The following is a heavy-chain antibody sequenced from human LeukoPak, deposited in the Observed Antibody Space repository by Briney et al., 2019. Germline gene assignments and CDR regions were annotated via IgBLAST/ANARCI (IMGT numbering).Heavy chain of an antibody. CDR2: IYYSGST. V-gene: IGHV4-39*07. CDR3: ARFDSSGWSYWFDP. D-gene: IGHD6-13*01. CDR1: GGSISSSSYY. Sequence: SETLSLTCTVSGGSISSSSYYWGWIRQPPGKGLEWIGSIYYSGSTYYNPSLKSRVTISVDTSKNQFSLKLSSVTAADTAVYYCARFDSSGWSYWFDPWGQGTLVTVSS. J-gene: IGHJ5*02.